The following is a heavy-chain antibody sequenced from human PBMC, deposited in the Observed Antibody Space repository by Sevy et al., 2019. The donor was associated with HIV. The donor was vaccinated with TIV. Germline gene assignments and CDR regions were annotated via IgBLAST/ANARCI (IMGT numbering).Heavy chain of an antibody. V-gene: IGHV4-59*08. Sequence: SETLSLTCTVSGGSITSLYWNWIRQPPGKGLEWIANIYYNGHINYNPSLKSRVTSSLDPSKNQFSLGLSSVTAADTAMYYCAGENAWGRGYSWGQGTLVTVSS. CDR3: AGENAWGRGYS. J-gene: IGHJ4*02. CDR2: IYYNGHI. CDR1: GGSITSLY. D-gene: IGHD1-26*01.